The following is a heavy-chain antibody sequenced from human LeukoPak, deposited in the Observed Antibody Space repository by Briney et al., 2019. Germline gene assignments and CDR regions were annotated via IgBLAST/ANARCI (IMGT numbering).Heavy chain of an antibody. Sequence: GGSLRLSCAASGFTFSSYEMNWVRQAPGKGLEWVSYISSSGSTIYYADSVKGRFTVSRDNAKNSLYLQMNSLRAEDTAVYYCAELGITMIGGVWGKGTTVTVSS. V-gene: IGHV3-48*03. CDR3: AELGITMIGGV. J-gene: IGHJ6*04. CDR1: GFTFSSYE. D-gene: IGHD3-10*02. CDR2: ISSSGSTI.